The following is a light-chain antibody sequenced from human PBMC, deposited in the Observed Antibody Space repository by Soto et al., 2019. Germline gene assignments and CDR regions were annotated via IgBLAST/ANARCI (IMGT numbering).Light chain of an antibody. CDR2: EVT. J-gene: IGLJ1*01. CDR3: ASYAGGNQV. V-gene: IGLV2-8*01. Sequence: QSALTQPPSASGSPGQSVTISCTGTGXDVGGYNFVSWYQHHPGKAPKLMIYEVTRRPSGVPDRFSGSKSANTASLTVSGLLAEDEADYYCASYAGGNQVFGTGTKITVL. CDR1: GXDVGGYNF.